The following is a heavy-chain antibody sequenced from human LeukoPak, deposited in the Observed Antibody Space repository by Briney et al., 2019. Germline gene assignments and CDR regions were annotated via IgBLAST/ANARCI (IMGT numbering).Heavy chain of an antibody. Sequence: ASVKVSCKASGYTFTSYGISWVRQAPGQGIEWMGWISAYNGNTNYAQKLQGRVTMTTDTSTSTAYMELRSLRSDDTAVYYCARGHVGTVSYGPWYYYGMDVWGQGTTVTVSS. CDR2: ISAYNGNT. D-gene: IGHD4-17*01. V-gene: IGHV1-18*01. CDR1: GYTFTSYG. J-gene: IGHJ6*02. CDR3: ARGHVGTVSYGPWYYYGMDV.